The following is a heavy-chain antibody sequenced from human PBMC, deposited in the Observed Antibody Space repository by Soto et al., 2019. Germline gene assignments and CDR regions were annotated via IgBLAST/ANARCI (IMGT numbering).Heavy chain of an antibody. CDR1: GFTFTIYW. D-gene: IGHD6-13*01. Sequence: GGSLRLSCAASGFTFTIYWMHWVRQAPGKGLAWVSRINGDGGDTNYADSVKGRFTISRDNAENTVYLQMNSLGAEDTAVYYCARGWITADPRPLWGQGTQVTVSS. J-gene: IGHJ4*02. CDR2: INGDGGDT. V-gene: IGHV3-74*01. CDR3: ARGWITADPRPL.